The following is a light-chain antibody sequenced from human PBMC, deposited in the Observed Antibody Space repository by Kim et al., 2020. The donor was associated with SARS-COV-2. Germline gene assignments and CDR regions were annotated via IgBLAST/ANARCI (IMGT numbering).Light chain of an antibody. CDR3: QSADSSGTYYV. Sequence: SQGQTVRITCSGDALPKQYAYWYQQKPGQAPVLVIYKDSERPSGIPERFSGSSSGTTVTLTISGVQAEDEADYYCQSADSSGTYYVFGTGTRSPS. V-gene: IGLV3-25*03. J-gene: IGLJ1*01. CDR2: KDS. CDR1: ALPKQY.